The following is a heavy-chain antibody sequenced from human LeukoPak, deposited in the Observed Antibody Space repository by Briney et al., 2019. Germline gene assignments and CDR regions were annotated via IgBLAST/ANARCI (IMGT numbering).Heavy chain of an antibody. J-gene: IGHJ5*02. CDR3: ANLFSPGWFDP. D-gene: IGHD3-10*02. Sequence: SETLSLTCTVSGGSISSSSYYWGWIRQPPGKGQEWIGTIYYSGSTYYSPSLKSRVTISVDTSKNQFSLKLSSVTAADTAVYYCANLFSPGWFDPWGQGILVTVSS. CDR2: IYYSGST. V-gene: IGHV4-39*01. CDR1: GGSISSSSYY.